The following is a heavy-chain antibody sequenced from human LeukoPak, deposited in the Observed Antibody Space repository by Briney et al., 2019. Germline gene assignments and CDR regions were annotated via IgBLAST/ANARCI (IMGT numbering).Heavy chain of an antibody. J-gene: IGHJ5*02. Sequence: SETLSLTCTVSGGSISSYYWSWIRQPPGKGLEWIGYIYYSGSTNYNPSLKSRVTISVDTSKNQFSLKPSSVTAADTAVYYCASLPRAWGQGTLVTVSS. V-gene: IGHV4-59*01. CDR3: ASLPRA. D-gene: IGHD5/OR15-5a*01. CDR2: IYYSGST. CDR1: GGSISSYY.